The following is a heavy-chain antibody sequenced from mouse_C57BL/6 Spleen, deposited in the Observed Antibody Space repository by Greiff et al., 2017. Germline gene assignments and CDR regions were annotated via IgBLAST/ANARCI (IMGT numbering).Heavy chain of an antibody. Sequence: EVQLQQSGPELVKPGASVKIPCKASGYTFTDYNMDWVKQSPGKSLEWIGDINPNNGGTIYNQKFKGKATLTVDKSSSTAYMVLRSLTSDDTAVYYCAMSWYYGSSYAMDYWGQGTSVTVSS. CDR3: AMSWYYGSSYAMDY. J-gene: IGHJ4*01. D-gene: IGHD1-1*01. CDR2: INPNNGGT. V-gene: IGHV1-18*01. CDR1: GYTFTDYN.